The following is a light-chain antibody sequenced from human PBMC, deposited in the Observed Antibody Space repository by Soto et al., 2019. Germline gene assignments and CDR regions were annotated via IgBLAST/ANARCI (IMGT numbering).Light chain of an antibody. V-gene: IGKV3-20*01. CDR3: QQYDTSPWT. Sequence: EIVLTQSPGTLSMSPGDRVTLSCRASQSVSSTYLAWNQQTPGQAPRLLIYGASSRATGIPDRFSGSGSGTDLTLTNSRLESEDFAVYYCQQYDTSPWTFGPGTKVEIK. CDR2: GAS. J-gene: IGKJ1*01. CDR1: QSVSSTY.